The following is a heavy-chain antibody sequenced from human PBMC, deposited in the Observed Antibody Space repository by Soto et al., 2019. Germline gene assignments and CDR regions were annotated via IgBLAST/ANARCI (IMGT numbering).Heavy chain of an antibody. Sequence: PSETLSLTCAVYGGSFSGYYWIWIRQPPGKGLEWIGEINHSGSTNYNPSLKSRVTISVDTSKNQFSLKLSSVTAADTAVYYCARRAVRGYTYYYYYGMDVWGQGTTVTVSS. D-gene: IGHD3-10*01. CDR3: ARRAVRGYTYYYYYGMDV. CDR2: INHSGST. CDR1: GGSFSGYY. J-gene: IGHJ6*02. V-gene: IGHV4-34*01.